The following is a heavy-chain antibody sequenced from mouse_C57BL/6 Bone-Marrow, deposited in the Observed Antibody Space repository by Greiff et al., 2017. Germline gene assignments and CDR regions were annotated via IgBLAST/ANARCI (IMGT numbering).Heavy chain of an antibody. V-gene: IGHV5-17*01. D-gene: IGHD4-1*01. CDR1: GFTFSDYG. Sequence: EVKLMESGGGLVKPGGSLKLSCAASGFTFSDYGMHWVRQAPEKGLEWVAYISSGSSTLYYADTVKGRFTISRDNAKNTLFLQMTSLRSEDTAMYDCARATGWFAYWGQGTLVTVSA. CDR3: ARATGWFAY. J-gene: IGHJ3*01. CDR2: ISSGSSTL.